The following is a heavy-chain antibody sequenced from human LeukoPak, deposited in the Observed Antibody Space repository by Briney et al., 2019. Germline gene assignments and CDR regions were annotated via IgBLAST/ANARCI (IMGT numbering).Heavy chain of an antibody. D-gene: IGHD3-16*01. CDR2: ISYDGSNK. V-gene: IGHV3-30*18. J-gene: IGHJ4*02. CDR1: GFTFSSYG. CDR3: AKYGGGPY. Sequence: GGSLRLSCAASGFTFSSYGMHWVRQAPGKGLEGVAVISYDGSNKYYAASVKGRFTISRDNSKNTMYLQMNSLRAEDTAVYYCAKYGGGPYWGQGTLVTVSS.